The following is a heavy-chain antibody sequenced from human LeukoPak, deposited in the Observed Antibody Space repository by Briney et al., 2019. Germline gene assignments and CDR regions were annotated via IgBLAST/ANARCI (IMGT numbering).Heavy chain of an antibody. J-gene: IGHJ1*01. V-gene: IGHV5-51*01. Sequence: GESLKISCKASGYSFTTYWIGWVRQMPGKGLEWMGIIYPADSTAHYSPSFQGQVTISVDKSINTAYLQWSRLKASDTAMYYCARRGLDCSGGSCDLVFFQHWGQGTLVTVSS. D-gene: IGHD2-15*01. CDR1: GYSFTTYW. CDR2: IYPADSTA. CDR3: ARRGLDCSGGSCDLVFFQH.